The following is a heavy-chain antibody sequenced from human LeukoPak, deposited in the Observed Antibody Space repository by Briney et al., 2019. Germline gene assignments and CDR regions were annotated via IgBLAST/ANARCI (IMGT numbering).Heavy chain of an antibody. V-gene: IGHV3-33*01. CDR2: IWYDGSNK. CDR3: ARGWSSEMAAGDY. Sequence: GRSLRLSCAASGFTFSSFGIHRVRQAPGKGPEWVAVIWYDGSNKFYADSVKGRFTISRDNSKNTLYLQMNSLRVEDTAVYYCARGWSSEMAAGDYWGQGTLVTVSS. CDR1: GFTFSSFG. D-gene: IGHD5-24*01. J-gene: IGHJ4*02.